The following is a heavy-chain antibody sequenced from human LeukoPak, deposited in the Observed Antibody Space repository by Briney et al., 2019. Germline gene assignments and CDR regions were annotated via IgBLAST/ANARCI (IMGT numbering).Heavy chain of an antibody. CDR3: ARGGSGYDYGTFDY. D-gene: IGHD5-12*01. CDR1: GGSISSGGYS. V-gene: IGHV4-30-2*01. Sequence: PSQTLSLTCAVSGGSISSGGYSWSGIRQPPGKGLEWIGYIYHSGSTYYNPSLKSRVTISVDRSKNQFSLKLSSVTAADTAVYYCARGGSGYDYGTFDYWGQGTLVTVSS. J-gene: IGHJ4*02. CDR2: IYHSGST.